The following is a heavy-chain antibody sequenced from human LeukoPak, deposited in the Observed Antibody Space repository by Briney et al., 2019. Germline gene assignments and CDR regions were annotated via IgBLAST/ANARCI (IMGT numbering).Heavy chain of an antibody. Sequence: GGSLRLSCAASGFTFSSYAMSWVRQAPGKGLEWVSAISGSGGSTYYADSVKGRFIISRDNSKNTLSLQMNSLRAEDTAVYYCAKGGYCSSTSCLAIYWGQGTLVTVSS. CDR1: GFTFSSYA. CDR2: ISGSGGST. J-gene: IGHJ4*02. V-gene: IGHV3-23*01. CDR3: AKGGYCSSTSCLAIY. D-gene: IGHD2-2*01.